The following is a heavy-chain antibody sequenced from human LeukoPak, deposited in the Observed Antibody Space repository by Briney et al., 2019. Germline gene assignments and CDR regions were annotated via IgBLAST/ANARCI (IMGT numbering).Heavy chain of an antibody. CDR1: GYTFTGYY. V-gene: IGHV1-2*06. Sequence: ASVKVSCKASGYTFTGYYMHWVRQAPGQGLEWMGRINPNSGGTNYAQKFQGRVTMTRDTSISTAYMELSRLRPDDTAVYYCARGRIVDIVVVPAATFGYWGQGTLVTVSS. CDR3: ARGRIVDIVVVPAATFGY. D-gene: IGHD2-2*03. J-gene: IGHJ4*02. CDR2: INPNSGGT.